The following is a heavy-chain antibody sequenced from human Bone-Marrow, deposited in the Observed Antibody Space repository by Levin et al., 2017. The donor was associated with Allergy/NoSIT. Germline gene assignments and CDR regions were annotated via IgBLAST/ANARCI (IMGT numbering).Heavy chain of an antibody. CDR2: INPNSGGT. V-gene: IGHV1-2*06. J-gene: IGHJ4*02. Sequence: GESLKISCKASGYTFTGYYMHWVRQAPGQGLEWMGRINPNSGGTNYAQKFQGRVTMTRDTSISTAYMELSRLRSDDTAVYYCARGSLFAGYQLLSPFDYWGQGTLVTVSS. CDR3: ARGSLFAGYQLLSPFDY. D-gene: IGHD2-2*01. CDR1: GYTFTGYY.